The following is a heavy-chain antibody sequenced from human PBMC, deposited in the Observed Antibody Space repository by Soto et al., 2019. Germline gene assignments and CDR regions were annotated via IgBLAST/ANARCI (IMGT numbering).Heavy chain of an antibody. CDR2: INPSGGST. V-gene: IGHV1-46*03. CDR3: ASPPPVYFDFWSGYSGSYYMDF. J-gene: IGHJ6*03. D-gene: IGHD3-3*01. Sequence: ASVKVSFKASGYTFTSYYMHWVRQAPGQGLEWMGIINPSGGSTSYAQKFQGRVTMTRDTSTSTVYMELSSLRSEDTAVYYCASPPPVYFDFWSGYSGSYYMDFCDKAHTVTAS. CDR1: GYTFTSYY.